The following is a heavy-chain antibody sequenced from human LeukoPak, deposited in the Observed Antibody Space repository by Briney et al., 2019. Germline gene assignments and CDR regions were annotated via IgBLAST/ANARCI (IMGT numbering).Heavy chain of an antibody. CDR3: ARVSGSLYYFDY. Sequence: ASVKVSCKASGYTFTGYYMHWVRQAPGQGLEWMGWINPNSGGTNYAQKLQGRVTMTTDTSTSTAYMELRSLRSDDTAVYYCARVSGSLYYFDYWGQGTLVTVSS. V-gene: IGHV1-2*02. D-gene: IGHD1-26*01. CDR1: GYTFTGYY. J-gene: IGHJ4*02. CDR2: INPNSGGT.